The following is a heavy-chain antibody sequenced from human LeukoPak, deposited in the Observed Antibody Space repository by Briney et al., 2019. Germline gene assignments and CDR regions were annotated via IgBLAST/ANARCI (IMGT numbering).Heavy chain of an antibody. J-gene: IGHJ4*02. CDR1: GFTFSSYA. V-gene: IGHV3-30-3*02. CDR2: ISYDGSNK. Sequence: GGSLRLSCAVSGFTFSSYAMRWVRQAPGKGLEWVAVISYDGSNKYYADSVQGRFTISRDNSKSTLCLQMNSLRAEDTAVYYCAKQLGYCSDGSCYFPYWGQGTLVTVSS. CDR3: AKQLGYCSDGSCYFPY. D-gene: IGHD2-15*01.